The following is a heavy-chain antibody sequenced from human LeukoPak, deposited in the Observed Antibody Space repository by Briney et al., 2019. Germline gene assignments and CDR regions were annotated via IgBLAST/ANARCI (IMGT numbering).Heavy chain of an antibody. CDR2: INAGNGYT. Sequence: ASVKVSCKASGYTFTSYAMHWVRQAPGQRLEWMGWINAGNGYTKYSQNFQGRVTITRDTSASTAYMELSSLRSEDTAVYYCARDIGKTFDYWGQGTPVTVSS. CDR1: GYTFTSYA. CDR3: ARDIGKTFDY. D-gene: IGHD4-23*01. J-gene: IGHJ4*02. V-gene: IGHV1-3*01.